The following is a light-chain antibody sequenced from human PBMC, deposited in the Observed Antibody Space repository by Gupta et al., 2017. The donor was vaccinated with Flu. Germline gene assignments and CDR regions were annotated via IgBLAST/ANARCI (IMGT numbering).Light chain of an antibody. CDR1: QDISDH. CDR3: QQYNHSPPGVT. Sequence: DIQMTQSPSSLSASVGDRVTITCQASQDISDHLNWYQQREGQAPNLLVYDASNLETGVPSRFSGGGSGTHFTLSISSLQPEDYAIYYCQQYNHSPPGVTFGPETKV. CDR2: DAS. V-gene: IGKV1-33*01. J-gene: IGKJ3*01.